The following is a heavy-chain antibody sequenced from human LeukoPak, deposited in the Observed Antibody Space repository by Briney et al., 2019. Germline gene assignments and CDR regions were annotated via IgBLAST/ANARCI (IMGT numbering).Heavy chain of an antibody. V-gene: IGHV3-30-3*01. CDR2: ISYDGSNK. Sequence: GGSLRLSCAASGFTFSSYAMHWVRQAPGKGLEWVAVISYDGSNKYYADSVKGRFTISRDNAKNSLYLQMNSLRAEDTAVYYCARDMDYGSGSYDYWGQGTLVTVSS. D-gene: IGHD3-10*01. CDR3: ARDMDYGSGSYDY. J-gene: IGHJ4*02. CDR1: GFTFSSYA.